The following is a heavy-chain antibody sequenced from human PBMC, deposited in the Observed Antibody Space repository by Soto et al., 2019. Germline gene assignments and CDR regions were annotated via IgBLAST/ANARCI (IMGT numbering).Heavy chain of an antibody. Sequence: PSETLSLTCAVYGGSFSGYYWTWIRQPPGTGLEWIGEINHSGSTNYNPSLKSRVTISVDTSKNQFSLKLTSVTAADTAVYYCARDLSSSWYNWFDPWGQGTLVTVSS. CDR1: GGSFSGYY. V-gene: IGHV4-34*01. CDR2: INHSGST. CDR3: ARDLSSSWYNWFDP. J-gene: IGHJ5*02. D-gene: IGHD6-13*01.